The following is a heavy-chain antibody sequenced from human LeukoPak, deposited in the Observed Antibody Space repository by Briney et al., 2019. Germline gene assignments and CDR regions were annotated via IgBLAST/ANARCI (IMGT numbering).Heavy chain of an antibody. D-gene: IGHD3-10*01. CDR1: GYTFTSYG. J-gene: IGHJ3*02. CDR3: ARXXXAEXSYYRGNAFDI. Sequence: ASVKVSCKASGYTFTSYGISWVRQAPGQGLEWMGWISAYNGNTNYAQKLQGRVTMTTDTSTSTAYMELRSLRSDDTAVYYCARXXXAEXSYYRGNAFDIWGQGTMVTVSS. CDR2: ISAYNGNT. V-gene: IGHV1-18*01.